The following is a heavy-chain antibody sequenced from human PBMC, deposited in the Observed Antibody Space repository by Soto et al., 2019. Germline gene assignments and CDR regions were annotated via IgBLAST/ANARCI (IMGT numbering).Heavy chain of an antibody. CDR3: VRDPQRNDY. CDR1: GYSFTSYG. D-gene: IGHD6-25*01. CDR2: ISANSGNT. J-gene: IGHJ4*02. Sequence: GPGVKKPRASVKVSCKASGYSFTSYGVSWVRQAPGQGLEWMGWISANSGNTDYAQKFRGRVTMTTETSTSTAYMDLRSLRSVDTAVYYCVRDPQRNDYWGQGTLVTVSS. V-gene: IGHV1-18*04.